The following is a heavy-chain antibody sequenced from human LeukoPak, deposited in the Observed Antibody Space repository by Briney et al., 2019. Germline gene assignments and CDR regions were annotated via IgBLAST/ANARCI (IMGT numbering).Heavy chain of an antibody. D-gene: IGHD6-13*01. Sequence: ASVKVSCKASGYTFTGYYMHWVRQAPGQGLEWMGWINPNNGGTSYAQKFQGRVTMTRDTSITTSYMELPSLTSDDTAVYYCARGYSSPVPNFDYWGQGTLVTVSS. CDR2: INPNNGGT. CDR3: ARGYSSPVPNFDY. V-gene: IGHV1-2*02. CDR1: GYTFTGYY. J-gene: IGHJ4*02.